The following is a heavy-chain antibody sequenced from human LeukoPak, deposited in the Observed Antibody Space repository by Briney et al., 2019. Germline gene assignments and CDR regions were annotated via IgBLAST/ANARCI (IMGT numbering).Heavy chain of an antibody. V-gene: IGHV3-7*01. CDR3: AREGILAAVDY. CDR1: GFTFSNYW. D-gene: IGHD6-13*01. CDR2: VKQDGSEK. J-gene: IGHJ4*02. Sequence: PGGSLRLSCAASGFTFSNYWMSWVRQAPGKGLEWVANVKQDGSEKNYVDSVKGRFTISRDNAKNSLFLQMNSLRAEDTAMYFCAREGILAAVDYWGQGTLVTVSP.